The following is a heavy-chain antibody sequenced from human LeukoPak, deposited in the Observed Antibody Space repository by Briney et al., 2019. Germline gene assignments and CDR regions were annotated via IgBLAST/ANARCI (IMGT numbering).Heavy chain of an antibody. D-gene: IGHD3-22*01. CDR1: GGSVRSDSYY. J-gene: IGHJ3*01. CDR3: VREAATDYYDSSGYYRQAEVFDA. CDR2: VYYSGST. Sequence: SETLSLTCTVSGGSVRSDSYYWSWIRQPPGKGLEWIGYVYYSGSTNYNPSLKSRVTISVDTSKNQFSLKLRSVTAADTAVYYCVREAATDYYDSSGYYRQAEVFDAWGQGTMVTVSS. V-gene: IGHV4-61*01.